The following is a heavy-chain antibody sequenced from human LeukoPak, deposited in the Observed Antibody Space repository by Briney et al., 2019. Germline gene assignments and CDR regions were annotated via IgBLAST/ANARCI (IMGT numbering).Heavy chain of an antibody. J-gene: IGHJ6*03. D-gene: IGHD6-13*01. Sequence: SETLSLTCTVSGGSISSYYWSWIRQPPGKGLEWIGYIYYSGSTNYNPSLKSRVTISVDTSKNQFSLKLSSVTAADTAVYFCARGRVSSSTWYSTYYYYFYMDVWGKGTTVTVSS. CDR2: IYYSGST. CDR3: ARGRVSSSTWYSTYYYYFYMDV. V-gene: IGHV4-59*01. CDR1: GGSISSYY.